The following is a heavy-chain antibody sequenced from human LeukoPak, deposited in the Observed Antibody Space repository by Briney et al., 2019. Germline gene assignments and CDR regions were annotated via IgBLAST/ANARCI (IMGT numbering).Heavy chain of an antibody. Sequence: EASLNLSCTASGYTFTSYGISWVRQAPGQGLEWIGSISTYNGNTNYAQKLQGRVTMTTDTSTSTAYMELRRLRSDDTAVYYCARDGGDYLDPWGQGTLVTVSS. J-gene: IGHJ5*02. D-gene: IGHD4-17*01. CDR1: GYTFTSYG. CDR3: ARDGGDYLDP. CDR2: ISTYNGNT. V-gene: IGHV1-18*01.